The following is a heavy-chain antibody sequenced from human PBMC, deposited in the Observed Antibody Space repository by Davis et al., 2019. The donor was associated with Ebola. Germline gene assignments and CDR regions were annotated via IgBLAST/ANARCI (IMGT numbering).Heavy chain of an antibody. J-gene: IGHJ4*02. CDR3: AREASGWYYFDY. CDR2: IWYDGSNK. CDR1: GFTFSTYG. D-gene: IGHD6-19*01. Sequence: GGSLRLSCAASGFTFSTYGMHWVRQAPGKGLEWVALIWYDGSNKYYADSVKGRFTISRDNSKNTLYLQMNSLRAEDTAVYYCAREASGWYYFDYWGQGTLVTVS. V-gene: IGHV3-33*01.